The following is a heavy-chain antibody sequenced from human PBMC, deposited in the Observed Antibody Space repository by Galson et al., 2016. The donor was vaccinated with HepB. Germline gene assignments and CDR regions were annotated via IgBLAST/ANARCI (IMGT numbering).Heavy chain of an antibody. CDR3: VKDFYGSGSYFSVGHDY. CDR1: GFNFGNYA. Sequence: SLRLSCAASGFNFGNYAMSWVRQAPGKGPEWVSSIKGGGASPKYADSETGRFTISRDNTHNTLHLQMNSLRAEETAVYYCVKDFYGSGSYFSVGHDYWGQGTLVTVSS. V-gene: IGHV3-23*01. J-gene: IGHJ4*02. D-gene: IGHD3-10*01. CDR2: IKGGGASP.